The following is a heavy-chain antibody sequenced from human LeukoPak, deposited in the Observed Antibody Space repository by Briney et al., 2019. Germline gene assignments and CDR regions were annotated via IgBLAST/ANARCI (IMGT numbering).Heavy chain of an antibody. D-gene: IGHD5-18*01. CDR3: ARGRKYTSGYRVTELGSGYSDY. V-gene: IGHV4-39*07. J-gene: IGHJ4*02. Sequence: SSETLSLTCTVFGGSIRSSTHYWGCIRQSPGKGLEWIGRIFYSGTTYYNPSLESRVTMPIDTSKNQFSLNLSSVTAADTAVYYCARGRKYTSGYRVTELGSGYSDYWGQGTLVTVSS. CDR2: IFYSGTT. CDR1: GGSIRSSTHY.